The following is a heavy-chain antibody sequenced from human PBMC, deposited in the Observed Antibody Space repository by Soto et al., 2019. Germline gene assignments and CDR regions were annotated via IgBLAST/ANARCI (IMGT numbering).Heavy chain of an antibody. CDR2: IIPIFGTA. CDR1: GGTFSSYA. D-gene: IGHD1-1*01. V-gene: IGHV1-69*06. J-gene: IGHJ3*02. Sequence: SVKVSCKASGGTFSSYAISWVRQAPGQGLEWMGGIIPIFGTANYAQKFQGRVTITAEKSTSTAYMELSSLRSEDTAVYYCARLYNWNDGPFDIWGQGTMVTVSS. CDR3: ARLYNWNDGPFDI.